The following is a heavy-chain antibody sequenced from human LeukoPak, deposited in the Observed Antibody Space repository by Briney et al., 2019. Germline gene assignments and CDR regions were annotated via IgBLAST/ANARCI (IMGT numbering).Heavy chain of an antibody. Sequence: PGGSLRLSCAVSGFTSSSHWMSWVRQAPGKGLEWVANIKQDGSEKYYVDSVKGRFTISRDNAKNSLYLQMNSLRAEDTAVYYCARAPYCIGGSCRFDYWGQGTLVTVSS. J-gene: IGHJ4*02. D-gene: IGHD2-15*01. CDR1: GFTSSSHW. V-gene: IGHV3-7*03. CDR3: ARAPYCIGGSCRFDY. CDR2: IKQDGSEK.